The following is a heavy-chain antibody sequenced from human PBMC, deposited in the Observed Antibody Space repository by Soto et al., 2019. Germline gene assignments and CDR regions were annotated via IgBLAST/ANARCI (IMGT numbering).Heavy chain of an antibody. CDR3: ARDEAVLRFLEWSTRPEGRFDP. CDR1: GFTFSSYS. Sequence: GGSQRLSCAASGFTFSSYSMNWVRQAPGKGLEWVSSISSSSSYIYYADSVKGRFTISRDNAKNSLYLQMNSLRAEDTAVYYCARDEAVLRFLEWSTRPEGRFDPWGQGTLVTVSS. D-gene: IGHD3-3*01. J-gene: IGHJ5*02. CDR2: ISSSSSYI. V-gene: IGHV3-21*01.